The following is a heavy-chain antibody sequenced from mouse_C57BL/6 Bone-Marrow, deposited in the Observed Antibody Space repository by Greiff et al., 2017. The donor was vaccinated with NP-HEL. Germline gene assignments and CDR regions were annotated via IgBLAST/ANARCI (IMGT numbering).Heavy chain of an antibody. D-gene: IGHD6-1*01. V-gene: IGHV1-84*01. Sequence: QVQLQQSGPELVKPGASVKISCKASGSTFTDYYINWVKQRPGQGLEWFGWIYPGSGNTKYNETFKGKATLTVDTSSSTAYMQLSSLTSEDSAVYFCARGWASLVFDYWGQGTTLPVSS. CDR1: GSTFTDYY. J-gene: IGHJ2*01. CDR2: IYPGSGNT. CDR3: ARGWASLVFDY.